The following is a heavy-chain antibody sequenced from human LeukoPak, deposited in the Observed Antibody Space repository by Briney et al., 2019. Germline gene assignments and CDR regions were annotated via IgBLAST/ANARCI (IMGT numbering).Heavy chain of an antibody. V-gene: IGHV4-59*01. CDR1: GGSISSYH. CDR2: IYYSGST. Sequence: SETLSLTCTVSGGSISSYHWSWIRQPPGTGLEWIGYIYYSGSTNYNPSLKSRVTISVDTSKNQFSLKVNSVTAADTAVYYCARVVAGRRFDPWGQGTLVTVSS. CDR3: ARVVAGRRFDP. D-gene: IGHD6-19*01. J-gene: IGHJ5*02.